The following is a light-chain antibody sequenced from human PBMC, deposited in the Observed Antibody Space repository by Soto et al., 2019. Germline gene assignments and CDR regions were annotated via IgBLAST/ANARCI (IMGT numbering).Light chain of an antibody. CDR1: SSDVGVYTY. Sequence: QSVLIQPRSVSGSPGQSVTISCTGTSSDVGVYTYVSWYRQLPGKAPQLMIYDVITRPSGVPDRFSGSKSGNTASLTISGLQADDEADYYCCSYAGDYTFVFGTGTKLTVL. V-gene: IGLV2-11*01. CDR3: CSYAGDYTFV. J-gene: IGLJ1*01. CDR2: DVI.